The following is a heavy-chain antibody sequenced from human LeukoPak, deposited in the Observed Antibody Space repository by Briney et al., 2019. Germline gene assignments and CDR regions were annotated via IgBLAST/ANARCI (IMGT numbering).Heavy chain of an antibody. CDR1: GFTFSSYG. V-gene: IGHV3-23*01. D-gene: IGHD3-3*01. Sequence: GGSLRLSCAASGFTFSSYGMTWVRQAPGKGLEWISTVSGDSSFKYYAASVKGRCTISRDNSKNTLYLQMNGLRAEDTAVYYCAKRQTDFPGAFDIWGQGTMVTVSS. CDR2: VSGDSSFK. CDR3: AKRQTDFPGAFDI. J-gene: IGHJ3*02.